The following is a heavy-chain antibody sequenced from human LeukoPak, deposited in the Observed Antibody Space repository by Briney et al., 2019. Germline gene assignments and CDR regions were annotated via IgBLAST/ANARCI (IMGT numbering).Heavy chain of an antibody. CDR3: ARDIAAARNYWYFDL. Sequence: GSLRLSCAASGFTFSSYSMNWVRQAPGKGLEWIGSIYHSGSTYYNPSLKSRVTISVDTSKNQFSLKLSSVTAADTAVYYCARDIAAARNYWYFDLWGRGTLVTVSS. D-gene: IGHD6-13*01. V-gene: IGHV4-38-2*02. J-gene: IGHJ2*01. CDR2: IYHSGST. CDR1: GFTFSSYS.